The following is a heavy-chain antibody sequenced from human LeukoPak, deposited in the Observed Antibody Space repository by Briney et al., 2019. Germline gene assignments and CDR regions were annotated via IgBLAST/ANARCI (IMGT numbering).Heavy chain of an antibody. J-gene: IGHJ4*02. CDR3: ARVSNLIDY. CDR2: ISSDERNK. V-gene: IGHV3-30*03. Sequence: GGSLRLSCAASGFTFSTYVMHWVRQAPGKGLEWVALISSDERNKYYADSVKGRFTISRDNSKNTLYLQMNSLRAEDTAVYYCARVSNLIDYWGQGTLVTVSS. CDR1: GFTFSTYV.